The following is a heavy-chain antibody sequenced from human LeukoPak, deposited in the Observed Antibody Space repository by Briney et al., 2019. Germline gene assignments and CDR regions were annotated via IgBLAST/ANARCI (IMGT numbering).Heavy chain of an antibody. D-gene: IGHD5-18*01. V-gene: IGHV1-2*02. CDR1: GYTLTGYY. CDR2: INPNSGGT. Sequence: ASVKVSCKASGYTLTGYYMHWVRQAPGQGLEWMGWINPNSGGTNYAQKFQGRVTMTRDTSISTAYMELSRLRSDDTAVYYCARSGYSYGYYYYMDVWGKGTTVTVSS. J-gene: IGHJ6*03. CDR3: ARSGYSYGYYYYMDV.